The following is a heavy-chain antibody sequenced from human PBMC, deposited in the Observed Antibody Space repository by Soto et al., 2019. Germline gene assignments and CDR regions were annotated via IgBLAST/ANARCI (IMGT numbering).Heavy chain of an antibody. CDR2: ISGSGDST. CDR1: GFTFSSYA. CDR3: ARRGSGSYYDY. V-gene: IGHV3-23*01. D-gene: IGHD1-26*01. J-gene: IGHJ4*02. Sequence: EVQLLESGGGLVQPGGSLRLSCAASGFTFSSYAMRWVRQAPGKGLEWVSAISGSGDSTYYANSVKGRFTISRDNSKNTLYLQMNSLRAEDTAVYYWARRGSGSYYDYWGQGTLVTVSS.